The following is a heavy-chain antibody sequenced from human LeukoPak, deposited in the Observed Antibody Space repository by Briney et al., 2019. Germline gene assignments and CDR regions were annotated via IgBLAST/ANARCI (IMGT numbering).Heavy chain of an antibody. CDR3: ARGGYRGSGSYYPRSTDY. D-gene: IGHD3-10*01. Sequence: SETLSLTCAVYGGSFSGYYWSWIRQPPGKGLEWIGEINHSGSTNYNPSLKSRVTISVDTSKNQFSLKLSSVAAADTAVYYCARGGYRGSGSYYPRSTDYWGQGALVTVSS. V-gene: IGHV4-34*01. J-gene: IGHJ4*02. CDR2: INHSGST. CDR1: GGSFSGYY.